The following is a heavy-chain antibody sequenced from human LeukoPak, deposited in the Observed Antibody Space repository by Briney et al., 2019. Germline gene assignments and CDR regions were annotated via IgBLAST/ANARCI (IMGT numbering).Heavy chain of an antibody. Sequence: ASVKVSCKASGYTFTGYYMHWVRQAPGQGLEWMGWINPNSGGTNYAQKFQGRVTMTRATSISTAYMELSRLRSDDTAVYYCARSRIVATNWFDPWGQGTPVTVSS. CDR3: ARSRIVATNWFDP. CDR2: INPNSGGT. CDR1: GYTFTGYY. D-gene: IGHD5-12*01. V-gene: IGHV1-2*02. J-gene: IGHJ5*02.